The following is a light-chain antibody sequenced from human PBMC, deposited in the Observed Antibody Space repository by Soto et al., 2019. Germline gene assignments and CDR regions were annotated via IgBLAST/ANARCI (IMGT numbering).Light chain of an antibody. CDR2: GAS. J-gene: IGKJ1*01. CDR3: QQYNSWPRT. Sequence: EIVMTQSPATLSVSPGERATLSCRASQSVNSNLAWYQQKPGQAPRLLIYGASSRATGIPARFSGSGSGTEFTLTITSLQSEDFAVYDCQQYNSWPRTFGQGTKVEIK. CDR1: QSVNSN. V-gene: IGKV3-15*01.